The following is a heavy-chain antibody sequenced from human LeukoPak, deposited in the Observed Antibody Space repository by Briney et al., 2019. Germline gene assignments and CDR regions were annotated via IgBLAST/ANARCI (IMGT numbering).Heavy chain of an antibody. V-gene: IGHV3-30-3*01. CDR2: ISYDGSNK. Sequence: GGSLRLSCAASGFTFSSYAMHWVRQAPGKGLEWVAVISYDGSNKYYADSVKGRFTISRDNSKNTLYLQMNSLGAEDTAVYYCARGDIVVVPAEGEAWYYYGMDVWGQGTTVTVSS. CDR1: GFTFSSYA. J-gene: IGHJ6*02. D-gene: IGHD2-2*01. CDR3: ARGDIVVVPAEGEAWYYYGMDV.